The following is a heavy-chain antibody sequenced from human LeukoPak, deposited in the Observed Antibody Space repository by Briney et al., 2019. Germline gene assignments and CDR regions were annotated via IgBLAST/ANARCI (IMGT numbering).Heavy chain of an antibody. D-gene: IGHD3-16*01. CDR1: GGSFSGYY. V-gene: IGHV4-34*01. Sequence: SETLSLTCAVYGGSFSGYYWSWIRQPPGKGLEWIGEINHSGSTNYNPSLKSRVTISVDTSKNQFSLKLGSVTAADTAVYYCARLPRGLIRSYWGQGTLVTVSS. J-gene: IGHJ4*02. CDR3: ARLPRGLIRSY. CDR2: INHSGST.